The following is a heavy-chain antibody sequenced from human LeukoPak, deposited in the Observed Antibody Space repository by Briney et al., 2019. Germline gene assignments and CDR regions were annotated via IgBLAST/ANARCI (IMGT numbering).Heavy chain of an antibody. CDR1: GYTFTSYY. D-gene: IGHD3-10*01. J-gene: IGHJ4*02. CDR2: INPNGGST. CDR3: ARPSHMFRGDLFDY. Sequence: ASVKVSCKASGYTFTSYYMHWVRQAPGQGLEWMGIINPNGGSTSYAQKFQGRVSVTRDTSTSTVYMELSSLRSEDTAVYYCARPSHMFRGDLFDYWGQGTLVIVSS. V-gene: IGHV1-46*01.